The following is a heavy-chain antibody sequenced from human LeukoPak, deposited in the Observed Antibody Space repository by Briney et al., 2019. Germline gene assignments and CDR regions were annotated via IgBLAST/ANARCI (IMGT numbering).Heavy chain of an antibody. CDR1: GFTFSSYA. CDR2: ISGSVGST. CDR3: AKDRRITMIVVFDY. J-gene: IGHJ4*02. V-gene: IGHV3-23*01. D-gene: IGHD3-22*01. Sequence: PGGSLRLSCAAAGFTFSSYAMSWVRQAAGKWLEWVSAISGSVGSTYYADSVKGRFTISRDNSKNTLYLQMNSLRAEDTAVYYCAKDRRITMIVVFDYWGQGTLVTVSS.